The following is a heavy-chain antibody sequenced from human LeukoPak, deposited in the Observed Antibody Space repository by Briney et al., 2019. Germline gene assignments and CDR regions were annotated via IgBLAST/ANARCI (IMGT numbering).Heavy chain of an antibody. CDR2: IKCDGSEK. D-gene: IGHD6-13*01. CDR3: AKVISSSCGIGGY. CDR1: GFTFSSSW. J-gene: IGHJ4*02. V-gene: IGHV3-52*01. Sequence: GGSLRLSCAASGFTFSSSWMHWVCQAPEKGLEWVADIKCDGSEKYYVDSVKGRLTISRDNAKNTLYLQMNSLRVEDTAVYYCAKVISSSCGIGGYWGQGTLVTVSS.